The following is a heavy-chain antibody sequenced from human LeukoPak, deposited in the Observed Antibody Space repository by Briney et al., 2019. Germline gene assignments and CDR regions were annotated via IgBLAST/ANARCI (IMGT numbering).Heavy chain of an antibody. CDR1: GGSISPYF. V-gene: IGHV4-59*01. CDR3: ASTTYCGGDCYSIRDAFDI. D-gene: IGHD2-21*01. J-gene: IGHJ3*02. CDR2: IHYSGGT. Sequence: PSETLSLTCTVSGGSISPYFWSWIRQSPGKGLEWIGWIHYSGGTSYNPSLKSRVIISVDTSKNQFSLKVTSVTAADTATYYCASTTYCGGDCYSIRDAFDIWGQGTMVTVSS.